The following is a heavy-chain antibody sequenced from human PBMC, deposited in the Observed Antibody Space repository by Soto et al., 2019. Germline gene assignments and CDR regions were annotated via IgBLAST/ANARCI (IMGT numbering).Heavy chain of an antibody. J-gene: IGHJ5*02. CDR3: ARDSYYYDSSGYRNWFDP. D-gene: IGHD3-22*01. V-gene: IGHV4-31*03. Sequence: PSETLSLTCTVSGGSISIGGYYWSCVRQHPGKGLEWIGYIYYSGSTYYNPSLKSRVTISVDTSKNQFSLKLSSVTAADTAVYYCARDSYYYDSSGYRNWFDPWGQGTLVTVSS. CDR2: IYYSGST. CDR1: GGSISIGGYY.